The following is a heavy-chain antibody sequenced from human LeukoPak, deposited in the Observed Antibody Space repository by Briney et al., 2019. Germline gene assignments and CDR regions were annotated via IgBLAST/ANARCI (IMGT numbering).Heavy chain of an antibody. CDR1: GGSFSGYY. V-gene: IGHV4-34*01. D-gene: IGHD4-17*01. CDR2: INHSGST. J-gene: IGHJ5*02. Sequence: SETLSLTCAVYGGSFSGYYWSWIRQPPGKGLEWIGEINHSGSTNYNPSLKGRVTISVDTSKNQFPLKLSSVTAADTAVYYCARADGDYVDWFDPWGQGTLVTVSS. CDR3: ARADGDYVDWFDP.